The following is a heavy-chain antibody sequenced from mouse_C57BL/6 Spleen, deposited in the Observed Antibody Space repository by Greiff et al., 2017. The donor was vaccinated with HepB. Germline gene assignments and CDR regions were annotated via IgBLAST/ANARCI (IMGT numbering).Heavy chain of an antibody. J-gene: IGHJ3*01. CDR3: AREAGGSGYPFAY. D-gene: IGHD3-2*02. CDR2: IYPGSGST. Sequence: QVQLQQSGAELVKPGASVKMSCKASGYTFTSYWITWVKQRPGQGLEWIGDIYPGSGSTNYNEKFKSKATLTVDTSSSTAYMQLSSLTSEDSAVYYWAREAGGSGYPFAYWGQGTLVTVSA. CDR1: GYTFTSYW. V-gene: IGHV1-55*01.